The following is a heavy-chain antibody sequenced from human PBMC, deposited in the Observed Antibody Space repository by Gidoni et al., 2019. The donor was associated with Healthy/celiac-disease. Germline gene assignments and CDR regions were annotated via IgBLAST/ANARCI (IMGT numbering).Heavy chain of an antibody. J-gene: IGHJ6*02. CDR1: GYTFTRYD. V-gene: IGHV1-8*01. CDR2: MNPNSGNT. Sequence: QVQLVQSGAEVKKPGVSVKVSCKASGYTFTRYDINWVRQATGQGLEWMGWMNPNSGNTGYAQKFQGRVTMTRNTSISTAYMELSSLRSEDTAVYYCARVGSIAVAGIDYYYYGMDVWGQGTTVTVSS. CDR3: ARVGSIAVAGIDYYYYGMDV. D-gene: IGHD6-19*01.